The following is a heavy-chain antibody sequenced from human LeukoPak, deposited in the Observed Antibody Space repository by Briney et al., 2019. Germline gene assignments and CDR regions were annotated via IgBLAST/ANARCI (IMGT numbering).Heavy chain of an antibody. D-gene: IGHD1-26*01. Sequence: GGSLRLSCAASGFTFSSYNMNWVRQAPGKGLEWVSSITSSSSYIYYADSVKGRFTISRDNAKNSLYLQINSLRAEDTAVYYCTRDPYSGGYGDYYYYYMDVWGKGTTVTISS. CDR1: GFTFSSYN. J-gene: IGHJ6*03. CDR3: TRDPYSGGYGDYYYYYMDV. CDR2: ITSSSSYI. V-gene: IGHV3-21*01.